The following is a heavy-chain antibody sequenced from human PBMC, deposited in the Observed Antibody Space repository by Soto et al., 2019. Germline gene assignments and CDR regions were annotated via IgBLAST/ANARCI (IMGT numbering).Heavy chain of an antibody. Sequence: ASVKVSCKASGGTFSSYAISWVRQAPGQGLEWMGGIIPIFGTANYAQKFQGRVTITADESTSTAYMELSSLRSEDTAVYYCARDEKQWLVNCGYAFDIWGQGTMVTVSS. J-gene: IGHJ3*02. CDR2: IIPIFGTA. CDR3: ARDEKQWLVNCGYAFDI. D-gene: IGHD6-19*01. CDR1: GGTFSSYA. V-gene: IGHV1-69*13.